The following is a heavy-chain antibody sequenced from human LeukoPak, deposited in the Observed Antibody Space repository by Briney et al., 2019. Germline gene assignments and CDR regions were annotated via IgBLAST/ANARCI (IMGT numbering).Heavy chain of an antibody. Sequence: GGSLRLSCAASGFTFSSYAMSRVRQAPGKGLEWVSAISGSGGSTYYADSVKGRFTISRDNSKNTLYLQMNSLRAEDTAVYYCARPPRGYDFWSGYYYFDYWGQGTLVTVSS. CDR1: GFTFSSYA. D-gene: IGHD3-3*01. J-gene: IGHJ4*02. V-gene: IGHV3-23*01. CDR3: ARPPRGYDFWSGYYYFDY. CDR2: ISGSGGST.